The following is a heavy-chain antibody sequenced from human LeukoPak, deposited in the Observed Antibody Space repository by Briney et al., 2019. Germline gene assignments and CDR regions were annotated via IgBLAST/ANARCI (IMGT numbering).Heavy chain of an antibody. CDR2: IWSDGINR. J-gene: IGHJ3*02. V-gene: IGHV3-33*06. CDR3: VKERGPFDAFDI. Sequence: PGESLKISCVASGFTFTTHGMHWVRQAPGKGLEWVAVIWSDGINRFYADSVKGRFTFSRDNSKNTLSLQMDSLSVEDTAVYYCVKERGPFDAFDIWGHGTVVTVSS. CDR1: GFTFTTHG.